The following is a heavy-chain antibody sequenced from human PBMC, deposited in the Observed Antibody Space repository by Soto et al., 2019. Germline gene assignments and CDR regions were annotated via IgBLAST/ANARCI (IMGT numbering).Heavy chain of an antibody. J-gene: IGHJ4*02. Sequence: EVQLVESGGGLVQPGGSLRLSCAASGFTFSSYWMSWVRQAPGKGLEWVANIKQDGSEKYYVDSVKGRFTISRDNAKNSLYLQMNSLRAEDTAVYYCARGPPYYDFWSGYYFDYWGQGTLVTVSS. D-gene: IGHD3-3*01. CDR1: GFTFSSYW. CDR2: IKQDGSEK. CDR3: ARGPPYYDFWSGYYFDY. V-gene: IGHV3-7*01.